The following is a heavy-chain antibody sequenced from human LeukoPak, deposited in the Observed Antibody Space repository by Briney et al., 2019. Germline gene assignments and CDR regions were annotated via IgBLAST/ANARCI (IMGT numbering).Heavy chain of an antibody. Sequence: PGGSLRLSCAVSGFTFSSYWMSWVRQAPGKGLVWVSRINPDGSTINYADSVKGRFTISRDNAKNTLYLQMNSLRAEDTAVYYCATAGNYRFDYWGQGTLVTVSS. J-gene: IGHJ4*02. V-gene: IGHV3-74*01. D-gene: IGHD1-7*01. CDR2: INPDGSTI. CDR1: GFTFSSYW. CDR3: ATAGNYRFDY.